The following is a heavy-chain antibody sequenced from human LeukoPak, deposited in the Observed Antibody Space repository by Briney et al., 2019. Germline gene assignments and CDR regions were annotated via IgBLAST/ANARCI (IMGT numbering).Heavy chain of an antibody. V-gene: IGHV4-34*01. D-gene: IGHD6-6*01. J-gene: IGHJ6*03. CDR3: ARLAIGRIAARTKYYYMDV. CDR1: GGSFSGYY. Sequence: PSETLSLTCAVYGGSFSGYYWSWIRQPPGKGLEWIGEINHSGSTNYNPSLKSRVTISVDTSKNQFSLKLSSVTAADTAVYYCARLAIGRIAARTKYYYMDVWGKGTTVTVSS. CDR2: INHSGST.